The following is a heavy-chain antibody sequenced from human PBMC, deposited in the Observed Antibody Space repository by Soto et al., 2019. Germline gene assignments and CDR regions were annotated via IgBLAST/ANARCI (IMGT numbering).Heavy chain of an antibody. J-gene: IGHJ6*02. V-gene: IGHV3-30-3*01. CDR1: SNYA. D-gene: IGHD5-18*01. Sequence: SNYAMHWVRQAPGKGLEWVAVISYDGSDKYNANSVKGRFTISRDNSKNTLYLQMNSLRAEDTAVYYCARDTGPNGYNYYYFGMDVWGQGTTVTVSS. CDR3: ARDTGPNGYNYYYFGMDV. CDR2: ISYDGSDK.